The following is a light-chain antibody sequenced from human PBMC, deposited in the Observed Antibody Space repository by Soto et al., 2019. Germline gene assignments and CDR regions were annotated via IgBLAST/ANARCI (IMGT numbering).Light chain of an antibody. V-gene: IGKV1-5*03. CDR1: QTISSW. CDR2: KAS. J-gene: IGKJ1*01. Sequence: DIQMTQSPSTLSASVGDRVTITCRASQTISSWLAWYQQKPGKAPKLLIYKASNLESGVSSRFSGSGSGTEFTLTISSLQPDDFATYYCQQYNSYSRTFGRGTK. CDR3: QQYNSYSRT.